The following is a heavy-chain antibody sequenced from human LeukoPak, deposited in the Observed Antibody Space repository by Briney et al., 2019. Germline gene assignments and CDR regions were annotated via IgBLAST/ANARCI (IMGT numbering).Heavy chain of an antibody. CDR2: INPNGGGT. Sequence: ASVKVSCKASGYTFTGYYLHWVRQAPGQGLEWMGWINPNGGGTYYAQKFQGRVTMTRDTSISTAYMELNILNTDDTAMYYCVALLLGYCGNASCYPFDYWGQGTLVTVSS. V-gene: IGHV1-2*02. D-gene: IGHD2-2*01. CDR1: GYTFTGYY. J-gene: IGHJ4*02. CDR3: VALLLGYCGNASCYPFDY.